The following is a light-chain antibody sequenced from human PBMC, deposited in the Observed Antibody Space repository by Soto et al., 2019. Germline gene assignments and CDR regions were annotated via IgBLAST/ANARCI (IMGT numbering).Light chain of an antibody. V-gene: IGKV2-28*01. J-gene: IGKJ4*01. CDR2: LGS. CDR1: QSLLHSNGYNY. CDR3: MQALQTQLT. Sequence: DIVMTQSPLSLPVTPGEPASISCRSSQSLLHSNGYNYLDWYLQKPGQSPQLLIYLGSNRASGVPDRVSGSGSGTDFTLKISRVDAEDVGVYYCMQALQTQLTFGGGTKVEIK.